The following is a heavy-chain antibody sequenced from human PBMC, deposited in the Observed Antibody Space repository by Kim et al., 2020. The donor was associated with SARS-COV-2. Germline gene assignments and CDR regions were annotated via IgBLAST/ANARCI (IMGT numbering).Heavy chain of an antibody. CDR1: GGSISSYY. J-gene: IGHJ5*02. CDR2: IYYSGST. Sequence: SETLSLTCTVSGGSISSYYWSWIRQPPGKGLEWIGYIYYSGSTNYNPSLKSRVTISVDTSKNQFSLKLSSVTAADTAVYYCARLKDRRDNWFDPWGQGTLVTVSS. CDR3: ARLKDRRDNWFDP. V-gene: IGHV4-59*13.